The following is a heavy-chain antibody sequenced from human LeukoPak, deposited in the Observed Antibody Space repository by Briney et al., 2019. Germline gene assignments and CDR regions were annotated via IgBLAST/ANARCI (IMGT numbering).Heavy chain of an antibody. CDR3: ARDAWAFDI. Sequence: ASETLSLTCTVSGGSISGYYWSWLRQPPGKGLEWIGFIYYSGSTKYNPSLKSRVTISVDTSKNQFSLKLSSVTAADTAVYYCARDAWAFDIWGQGTMVTVSS. V-gene: IGHV4-59*12. CDR1: GGSISGYY. J-gene: IGHJ3*02. CDR2: IYYSGST.